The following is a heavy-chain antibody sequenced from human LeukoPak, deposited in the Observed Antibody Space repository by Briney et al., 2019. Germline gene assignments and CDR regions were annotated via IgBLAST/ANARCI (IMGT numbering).Heavy chain of an antibody. Sequence: PSETLSLTCTVSGGSMTSYYWSWIRQPPGKGLEWIGFISHIGSTNYNSSLRSRVTFSVDTSKSRFSLNLRSVTAADTAVYYCARDSCYGMDVWGQGTTVIVSS. V-gene: IGHV4-59*01. CDR3: ARDSCYGMDV. CDR2: ISHIGST. D-gene: IGHD1-1*01. J-gene: IGHJ6*02. CDR1: GGSMTSYY.